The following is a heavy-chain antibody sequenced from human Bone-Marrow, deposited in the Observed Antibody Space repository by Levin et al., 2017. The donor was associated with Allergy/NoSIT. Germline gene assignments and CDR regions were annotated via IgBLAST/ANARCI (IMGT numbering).Heavy chain of an antibody. CDR2: INPNSGDT. Sequence: GASVKVSCKASGYAFTGYYLHWVRQAPAQGLEWMGWINPNSGDTKSAQQFQGRVTMTRDMSINTAYMELSRLRSDDTAVYYCARDPTRLDREGQKYFDYWGQGTLVTVSS. J-gene: IGHJ4*02. V-gene: IGHV1-2*02. D-gene: IGHD5-24*01. CDR3: ARDPTRLDREGQKYFDY. CDR1: GYAFTGYY.